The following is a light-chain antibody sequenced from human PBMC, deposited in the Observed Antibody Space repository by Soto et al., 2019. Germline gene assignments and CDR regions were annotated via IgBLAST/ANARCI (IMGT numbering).Light chain of an antibody. CDR3: QHYGASPWT. CDR1: QSLSGNY. Sequence: EIVLMQSPGTLSLSPGERATLSCRASQSLSGNYLAWYLPNPXPAPRVLIYRASSRATGISDRFSGSGSGTDFTLTISRLEPEDFAVYYCQHYGASPWTFGQGTKVDI. J-gene: IGKJ1*01. V-gene: IGKV3-20*01. CDR2: RAS.